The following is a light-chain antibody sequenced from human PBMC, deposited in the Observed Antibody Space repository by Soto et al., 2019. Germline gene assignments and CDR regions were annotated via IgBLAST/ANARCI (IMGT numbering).Light chain of an antibody. V-gene: IGKV1-39*01. CDR2: GAS. J-gene: IGKJ4*01. Sequence: DIQMTQSPSSLSASVGDRVTITCRASQTIYDYVTWFQQRPGKAPKVLIYGASTLQSGVPSRFSGSGSGTEFPLTISNFQPEDFETYYCQQNFSPLLTFGGGTNVDIK. CDR3: QQNFSPLLT. CDR1: QTIYDY.